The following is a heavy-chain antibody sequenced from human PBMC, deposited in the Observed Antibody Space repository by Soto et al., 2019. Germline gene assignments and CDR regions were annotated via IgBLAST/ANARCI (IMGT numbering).Heavy chain of an antibody. Sequence: QVQLVESGGGLVKPGGSLRLSCAASGFTFSDYYMSWIRQAPGKGLEWVSYISSISSYTNYADSVKGRFTISRDNAKNSLYLQMNSLRAEDTAVYYCARDGFINYYGSGSYGMDVWGQGTTVTVSS. J-gene: IGHJ6*02. V-gene: IGHV3-11*06. CDR3: ARDGFINYYGSGSYGMDV. CDR2: ISSISSYT. D-gene: IGHD3-10*01. CDR1: GFTFSDYY.